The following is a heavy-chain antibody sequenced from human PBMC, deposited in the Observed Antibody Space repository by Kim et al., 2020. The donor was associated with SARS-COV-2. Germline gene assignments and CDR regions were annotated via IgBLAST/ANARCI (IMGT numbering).Heavy chain of an antibody. Sequence: SETLSLTCSVSGGSISSGGHYWSWIRQHPGKGLEWIGYIYYSGSSYYNPSLKSRVTMSQDKSKNQFSLKLSSVTAADTAVYYCARGDHYGSGSPDHWGQGTLVTVSS. V-gene: IGHV4-31*03. CDR2: IYYSGSS. CDR1: GGSISSGGHY. J-gene: IGHJ5*02. D-gene: IGHD3-10*01. CDR3: ARGDHYGSGSPDH.